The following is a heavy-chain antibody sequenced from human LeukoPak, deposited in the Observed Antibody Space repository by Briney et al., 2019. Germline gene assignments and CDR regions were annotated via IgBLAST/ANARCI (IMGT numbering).Heavy chain of an antibody. Sequence: GGSLRLSCAASGFTLTSYAMSWVRQAPGKGLEWVSAIIGSVHSTYYADSVKGRFTISIDNSKNTLYLQMNSLRAEDTAVYYCAKHSYDSSGYYSIDYWGQGTLVTAFS. CDR3: AKHSYDSSGYYSIDY. V-gene: IGHV3-23*01. D-gene: IGHD3-22*01. CDR2: IIGSVHST. CDR1: GFTLTSYA. J-gene: IGHJ4*02.